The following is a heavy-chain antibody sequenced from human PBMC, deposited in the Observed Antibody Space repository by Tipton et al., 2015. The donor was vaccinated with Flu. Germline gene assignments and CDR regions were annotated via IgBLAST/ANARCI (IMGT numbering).Heavy chain of an antibody. CDR1: GGSVTSSDYY. CDR2: MYYSGST. V-gene: IGHV4-39*07. D-gene: IGHD3-22*01. CDR3: ATFPQVFTFDGSDYNPKFAYFEL. Sequence: TLSLTCTVSGGSVTSSDYYWGWVRQPPGKGLEWIATMYYSGSTFYNPSLKSRVTISVDTSKNQFSLKLSSVTAADTAVYYCATFPQVFTFDGSDYNPKFAYFELWGRGTLVTVSS. J-gene: IGHJ2*01.